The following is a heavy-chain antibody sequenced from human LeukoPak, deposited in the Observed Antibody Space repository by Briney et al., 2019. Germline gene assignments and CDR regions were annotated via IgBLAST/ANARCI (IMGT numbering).Heavy chain of an antibody. CDR1: GFTFSSYS. CDR2: ISSSSSYI. D-gene: IGHD6-6*01. Sequence: GGSLRLSCAASGFTFSSYSMNWVRQAPGKGLEWVSSISSSSSYIYYADSVKGRFTISRDNAKNSLYLQMNSLRAEDTALYYCARERDSSSLGNSFDYWGQGTLVTVSS. J-gene: IGHJ4*02. CDR3: ARERDSSSLGNSFDY. V-gene: IGHV3-21*04.